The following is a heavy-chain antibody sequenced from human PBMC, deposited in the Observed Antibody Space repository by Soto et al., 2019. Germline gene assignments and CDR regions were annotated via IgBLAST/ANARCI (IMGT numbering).Heavy chain of an antibody. CDR3: ARGDIFEVVTPDAFDI. D-gene: IGHD3-3*02. V-gene: IGHV4-59*01. Sequence: SETLSLTCTVSGGSISSYYWSWIRQPPGKGLEWIGYIYYSGSTNYNPSLKSRVTISVDTSKNQFSLKLSSVTAADTAVYYCARGDIFEVVTPDAFDIWGQGTMVTVS. CDR1: GGSISSYY. J-gene: IGHJ3*02. CDR2: IYYSGST.